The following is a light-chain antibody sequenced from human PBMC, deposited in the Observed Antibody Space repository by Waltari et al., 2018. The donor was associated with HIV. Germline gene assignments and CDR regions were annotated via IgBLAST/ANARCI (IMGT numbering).Light chain of an antibody. CDR2: RNN. Sequence: PSASGTPGQRVTISCSGSSSNIGSNYVYWYQQLPGTAPKLLIYRNNQRPSGVPDRFSGSKSGTSASLAISGLRSEDEAYYYCAAWDDSLSGLWVFGGGTKLTVL. CDR1: SSNIGSNY. V-gene: IGLV1-47*01. J-gene: IGLJ3*02. CDR3: AAWDDSLSGLWV.